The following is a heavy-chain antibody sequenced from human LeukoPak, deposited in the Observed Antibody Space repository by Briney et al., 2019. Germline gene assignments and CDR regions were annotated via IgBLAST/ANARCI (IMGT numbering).Heavy chain of an antibody. CDR1: GYSISSGYY. CDR3: AREVVVVVAARGAFDY. D-gene: IGHD2-15*01. V-gene: IGHV4-38-2*02. J-gene: IGHJ4*02. Sequence: SETLSLTCAVSGYSISSGYYWGWIRQPPGKGLEWSGSIYHSGSTYYNPSLKSRVTISVDTSKNQFSLQLSSVTAADTAVYYCAREVVVVVAARGAFDYWGQGTLVTVSS. CDR2: IYHSGST.